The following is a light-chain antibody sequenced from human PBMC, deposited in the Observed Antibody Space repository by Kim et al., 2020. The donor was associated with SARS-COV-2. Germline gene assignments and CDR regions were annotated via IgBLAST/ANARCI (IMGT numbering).Light chain of an antibody. V-gene: IGLV3-10*01. CDR2: EDR. J-gene: IGLJ3*02. CDR3: YSTDSSGNHRV. Sequence: SYELTQPPSVSVSPGQTPRITCSGDALPKKYAYWYQQKSGQAPVLVIYEDRKRPSGIPERFSGSSSGTMATLTISGAQVEDEANYYCYSTDSSGNHRVFGGGTQLTVL. CDR1: ALPKKY.